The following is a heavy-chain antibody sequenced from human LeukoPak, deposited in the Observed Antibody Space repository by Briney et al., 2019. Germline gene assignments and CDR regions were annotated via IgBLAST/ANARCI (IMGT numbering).Heavy chain of an antibody. CDR2: INHSGST. CDR1: GGSFSGYY. J-gene: IGHJ5*02. D-gene: IGHD3-10*01. V-gene: IGHV4-34*01. Sequence: SETLSLTCAVYGGSFSGYYWSWIRQPPGKGLEWIGEINHSGSTNYNPSLKSRVTISVDTSKNQFSLKLSSVTAADTAVYYCARLLTSYGYNWFDPWGQGTLVTVSS. CDR3: ARLLTSYGYNWFDP.